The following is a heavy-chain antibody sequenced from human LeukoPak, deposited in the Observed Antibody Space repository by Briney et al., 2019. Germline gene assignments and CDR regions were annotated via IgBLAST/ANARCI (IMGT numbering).Heavy chain of an antibody. CDR1: GFTFSSYE. Sequence: GGSLRLSCAASGFTFSSYEMNWVRQAPGKGLEWVSSISSSAIYYEDSVKGRLAISRDNAKNSLYLQMNSLRAEDTAVYYCARPSRIGFDYWGQGTLVTVSS. V-gene: IGHV3-48*03. CDR2: ISSSAI. J-gene: IGHJ4*02. CDR3: ARPSRIGFDY. D-gene: IGHD3-16*02.